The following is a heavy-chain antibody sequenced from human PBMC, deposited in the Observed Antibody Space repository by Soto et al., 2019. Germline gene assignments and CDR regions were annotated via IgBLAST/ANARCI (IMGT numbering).Heavy chain of an antibody. D-gene: IGHD1-1*01. CDR3: ARVERGTATTVVDAFDI. Sequence: SGTLSLTCAVYGGFVSSGSYYWSWIRQPPGKGLEWIGEMSHSGGTHFNPSLKSRVTISVDTSKNQFSLKMSSVTAADTALYYCARVERGTATTVVDAFDIWGPGTMVTVSS. V-gene: IGHV4-61*01. J-gene: IGHJ3*02. CDR2: MSHSGGT. CDR1: GGFVSSGSYY.